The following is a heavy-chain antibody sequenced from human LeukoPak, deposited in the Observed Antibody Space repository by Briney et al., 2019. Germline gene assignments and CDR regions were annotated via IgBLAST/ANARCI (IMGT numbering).Heavy chain of an antibody. Sequence: ASVKVSCKVSGYTHTELSMHWVRQAPGKGLEWMGGFDPEDGETIYAQKFQGRVTMTEDTSTDTAYMELSSLRSEDTAVYYCARGGREEIVVVPAARPPKNWFDPWGQGTLVTVSS. CDR2: FDPEDGET. J-gene: IGHJ5*02. V-gene: IGHV1-24*01. CDR3: ARGGREEIVVVPAARPPKNWFDP. D-gene: IGHD2-2*01. CDR1: GYTHTELS.